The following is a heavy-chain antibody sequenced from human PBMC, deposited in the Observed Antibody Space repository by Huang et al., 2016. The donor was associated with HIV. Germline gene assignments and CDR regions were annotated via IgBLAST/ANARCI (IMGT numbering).Heavy chain of an antibody. Sequence: QVQLKQWGAGLLKPSETLSLTCAVYGGAFRGSSWTWIRQFPEKGLEWIGEINHNGKIIYNPSLRARVTISTDTSKNHFSLHLTSVTAADTALYYCARGFNYYASDNLGVYYFDSWGLGTLVTVSP. CDR1: GGAFRGSS. CDR2: INHNGKI. CDR3: ARGFNYYASDNLGVYYFDS. J-gene: IGHJ4*02. D-gene: IGHD3-10*01. V-gene: IGHV4-34*02.